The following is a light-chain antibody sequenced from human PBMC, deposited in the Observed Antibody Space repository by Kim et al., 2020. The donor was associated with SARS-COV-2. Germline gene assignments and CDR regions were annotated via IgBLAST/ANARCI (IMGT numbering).Light chain of an antibody. CDR3: QNWGTGIPV. V-gene: IGLV4-69*01. CDR1: SGHSSYA. Sequence: ASVKLTCTLSSGHSSYAIAWHQQQPEKGPRYLMKLNGDGSHSKGDGIPVRFSGSSSGAERYLTISSLQSEDEADYYCQNWGTGIPVFGGGTQLTVL. J-gene: IGLJ3*02. CDR2: LNGDGSH.